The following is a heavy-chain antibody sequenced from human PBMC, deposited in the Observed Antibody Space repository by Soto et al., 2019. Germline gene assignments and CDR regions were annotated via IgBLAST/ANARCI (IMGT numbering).Heavy chain of an antibody. CDR1: GFTFGDYA. CDR2: TRSKAYGGTT. D-gene: IGHD2-15*01. CDR3: TGILGYCSGGSCLPFYYYYGMDV. Sequence: GGSLRLSCTASGFTFGDYAMSWVRQAPGKGLEWVGFTRSKAYGGTTEYAASVKGRFTISRDDSKSIAYLQMNSLKTEDTAVYYCTGILGYCSGGSCLPFYYYYGMDVWGQGTTVTVSS. J-gene: IGHJ6*02. V-gene: IGHV3-49*04.